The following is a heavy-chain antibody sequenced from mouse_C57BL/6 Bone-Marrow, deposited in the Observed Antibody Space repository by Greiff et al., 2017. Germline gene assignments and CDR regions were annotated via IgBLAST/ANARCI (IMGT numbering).Heavy chain of an antibody. D-gene: IGHD1-1*01. CDR3: AGYGSNAMDY. Sequence: VQVVESGPELVKPGASVKISCKASGYAFSSSWMNWVKQRPGKGLEWIGRIYPGDGDTNYNGKFKGKATLTADKSSSTAYMQLSSLTSEDSAVYFCAGYGSNAMDYWGQGTSVTVSS. V-gene: IGHV1-82*01. J-gene: IGHJ4*01. CDR2: IYPGDGDT. CDR1: GYAFSSSW.